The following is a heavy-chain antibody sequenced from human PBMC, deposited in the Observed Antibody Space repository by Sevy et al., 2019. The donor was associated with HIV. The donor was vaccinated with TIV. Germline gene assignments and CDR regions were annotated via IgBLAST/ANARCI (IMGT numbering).Heavy chain of an antibody. CDR3: AKASLGSGHYGWFDP. D-gene: IGHD3-10*01. CDR2: IRYDGSKK. V-gene: IGHV3-30*02. CDR1: GFTFSNYG. Sequence: GGSLILSCAASGFTFSNYGMHWVRQAPGKGLEWVAFIRYDGSKKYYADSVKGRFTISRDNSKNTLYVQMNSLRVEDTAVYYCAKASLGSGHYGWFDPWGQGTLVTVSS. J-gene: IGHJ5*02.